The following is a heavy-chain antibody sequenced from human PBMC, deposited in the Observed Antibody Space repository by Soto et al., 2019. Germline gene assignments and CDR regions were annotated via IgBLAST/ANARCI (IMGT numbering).Heavy chain of an antibody. D-gene: IGHD3-3*02. CDR3: ARDKDRQQLGGNYYYGIDV. CDR1: GYTLTELS. Sequence: GASVKVSCKVSGYTLTELSMHWVRQAPGKGLEWMGGFDPEDGETIYAQKFQGRVTITADESTGTAYMELTSLRSEDTAVYYCARDKDRQQLGGNYYYGIDVWGQGTTVTVSS. CDR2: FDPEDGET. J-gene: IGHJ6*02. V-gene: IGHV1-24*01.